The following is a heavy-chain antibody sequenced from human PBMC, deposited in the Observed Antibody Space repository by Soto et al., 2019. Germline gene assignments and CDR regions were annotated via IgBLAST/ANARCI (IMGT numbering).Heavy chain of an antibody. CDR3: ARQRIVATLDY. V-gene: IGHV4-39*01. CDR2: IYYSGST. J-gene: IGHJ4*02. D-gene: IGHD5-12*01. CDR1: GGSISSSSYY. Sequence: SETLSLTCTVSGGSISSSSYYWGWIRQPPGKGLEWIGSIYYSGSTYYNPSLKSRVTISVDTSKNQFSLKLSSVTAADTAVYYCARQRIVATLDYWGQGTLVTVSS.